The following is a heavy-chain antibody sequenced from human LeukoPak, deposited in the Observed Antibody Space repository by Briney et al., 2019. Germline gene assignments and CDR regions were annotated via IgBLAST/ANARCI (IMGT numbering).Heavy chain of an antibody. V-gene: IGHV1-18*01. Sequence: ASVKVSCKASGYTFTSYGISWVRQAPGQGLEWMGWISAYNGNTNYAQKLQGRVTMTTDTSTSTAYMELRSLRSDDTAVYYCARGLVVVTAIDLKPSYYFDYWGQGTLVTVSS. CDR3: ARGLVVVTAIDLKPSYYFDY. D-gene: IGHD2-21*02. CDR1: GYTFTSYG. CDR2: ISAYNGNT. J-gene: IGHJ4*02.